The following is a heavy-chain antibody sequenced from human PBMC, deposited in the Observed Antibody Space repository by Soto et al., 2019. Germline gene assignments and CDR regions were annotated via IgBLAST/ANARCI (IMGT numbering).Heavy chain of an antibody. Sequence: SETLSLTCTVSGGSIGSCDYYWSWNRQAPGRGLEWIGYIYYSGITYYTPSLRSRVTVPVDTSQNQFSLKLSSVTAADTAGYYCARGIRYFDYWGQGTLVT. V-gene: IGHV4-30-4*01. J-gene: IGHJ4*02. CDR1: GGSIGSCDYY. CDR3: ARGIRYFDY. D-gene: IGHD3-10*01. CDR2: IYYSGIT.